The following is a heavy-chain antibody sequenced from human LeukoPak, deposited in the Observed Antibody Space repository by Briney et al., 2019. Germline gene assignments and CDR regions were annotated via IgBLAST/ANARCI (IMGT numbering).Heavy chain of an antibody. Sequence: PGGSLRLSCAASGFTFSSYGMHWVRQAPGKGLEWVSVISYDGNNKYYADSVKGRFTISRDNSKNTLYLQMNSLRAEDTAVYYCARGFSDVLSWFIGAWGQGTLVTVSS. V-gene: IGHV3-30*19. J-gene: IGHJ5*02. D-gene: IGHD3-9*01. CDR1: GFTFSSYG. CDR2: ISYDGNNK. CDR3: ARGFSDVLSWFIGA.